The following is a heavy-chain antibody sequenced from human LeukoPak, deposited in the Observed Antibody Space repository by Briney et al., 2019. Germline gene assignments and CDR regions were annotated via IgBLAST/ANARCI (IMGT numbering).Heavy chain of an antibody. CDR2: ISWTGGRT. J-gene: IGHJ4*02. CDR1: GFSFSSYA. V-gene: IGHV3-23*01. CDR3: AKDPSVDSGRFDY. Sequence: PGGSLRLSCAASGFSFSSYAMSWVRQAPGKGPEWVSTISWTGGRTYYADSAKGRFTISRDNSKDTLSLQMNSLRAEDTAVYYCAKDPSVDSGRFDYWGQGTLVTASS.